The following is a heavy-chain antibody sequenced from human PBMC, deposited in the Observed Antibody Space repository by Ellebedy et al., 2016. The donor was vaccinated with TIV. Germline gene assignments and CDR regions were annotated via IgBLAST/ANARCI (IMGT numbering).Heavy chain of an antibody. CDR3: AAAHYYFYGKDV. J-gene: IGHJ6*02. Sequence: GESLKISCVASGFTFSTFGMNWVRQAPGKGLEWVSTISRSSEYIYYADSVKGRFTISRDNAKYSLYLQMNSLRAEDTAVYYCAAAHYYFYGKDVWGQGTRVTVSS. V-gene: IGHV3-21*01. CDR2: ISRSSEYI. D-gene: IGHD2-15*01. CDR1: GFTFSTFG.